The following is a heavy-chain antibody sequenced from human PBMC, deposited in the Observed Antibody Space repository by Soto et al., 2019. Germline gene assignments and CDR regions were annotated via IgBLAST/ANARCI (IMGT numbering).Heavy chain of an antibody. CDR2: INPSGGST. Sequence: ASVKVSCKASGYTFTSYYMHWVRQAPGQGLEWMGIINPSGGSTSYAQKFQGRVTMTRDTSTSTVYMELSSLRSEDTAVYYCARPKLVAAAGSEYFDYCGQGTLVTVSS. CDR1: GYTFTSYY. D-gene: IGHD6-13*01. J-gene: IGHJ4*02. CDR3: ARPKLVAAAGSEYFDY. V-gene: IGHV1-46*01.